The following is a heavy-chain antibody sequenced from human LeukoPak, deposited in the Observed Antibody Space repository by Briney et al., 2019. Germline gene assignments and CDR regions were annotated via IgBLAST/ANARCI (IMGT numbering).Heavy chain of an antibody. CDR3: ASGSSRIFDY. CDR2: TYGDGT. V-gene: IGHV3-53*01. CDR1: GFTVSGNY. D-gene: IGHD2-15*01. Sequence: PGGSLRLSCAASGFTVSGNYMSWVRQAPGKGLEWVSMTYGDGTKYADSVKGRFTISRDTSKNTLYLQMNTLRVEDTAVYYCASGSSRIFDYWGQGTLVTVSS. J-gene: IGHJ4*02.